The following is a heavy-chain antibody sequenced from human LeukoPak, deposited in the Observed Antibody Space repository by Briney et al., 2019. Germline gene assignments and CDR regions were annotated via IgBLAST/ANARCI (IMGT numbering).Heavy chain of an antibody. Sequence: GGSLRLSCAASGFTFYTYGMHWVRQAPGKGLEYVSGIGPDGGTIYYANSVKGRFTISGDNSKSMVYLQMGSLTADDMAVYYCARGAQLTDYWGQGTLVTVSS. J-gene: IGHJ4*02. CDR3: ARGAQLTDY. CDR1: GFTFYTYG. D-gene: IGHD6-13*01. CDR2: IGPDGGTI. V-gene: IGHV3-64*01.